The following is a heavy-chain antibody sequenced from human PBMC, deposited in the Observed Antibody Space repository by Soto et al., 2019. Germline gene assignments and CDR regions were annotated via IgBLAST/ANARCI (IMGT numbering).Heavy chain of an antibody. CDR1: AFTVSSNY. CDR2: IYAGGTS. V-gene: IGHV3-53*01. CDR3: AGAAHGYSYAYDY. Sequence: EVQLVESGGGLIQPGGSLRLSCAASAFTVSSNYMSWVRQAPGKGLEWVSIIYAGGTSYYADSVKGRFTISRDNSKNTLYLQMNSLRAGDTAVYYCAGAAHGYSYAYDYWGRGTLVTVSA. D-gene: IGHD5-18*01. J-gene: IGHJ4*02.